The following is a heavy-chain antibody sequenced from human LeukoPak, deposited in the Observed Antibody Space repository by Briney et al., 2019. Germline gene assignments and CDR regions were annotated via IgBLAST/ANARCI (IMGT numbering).Heavy chain of an antibody. Sequence: GGSLRLSCTASGFTLTTFGMHWVRQAPGKGLEWVAVISDDGSNRYYADSVKGRFTISGDNSKNTLYLQMNSLRAEDTAMYYCAKDADIATIIYWYFDLWGRGTLVTVSS. CDR3: AKDADIATIIYWYFDL. J-gene: IGHJ2*01. CDR1: GFTLTTFG. CDR2: ISDDGSNR. V-gene: IGHV3-30*18. D-gene: IGHD5-18*01.